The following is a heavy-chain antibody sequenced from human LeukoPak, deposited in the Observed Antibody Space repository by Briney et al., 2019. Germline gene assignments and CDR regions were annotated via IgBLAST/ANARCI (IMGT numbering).Heavy chain of an antibody. V-gene: IGHV3-74*01. CDR1: GFTFSSYW. CDR3: ARGKYFDWLWD. CDR2: INSDGSST. J-gene: IGHJ4*02. D-gene: IGHD3-9*01. Sequence: GGSLRLSCAASGFTFSSYWMHWVRQAPGKGLVWVSRINSDGSSTSYADSVKGRFTISRDNAKNTLYLQMNSLRAEDTAVYYCARGKYFDWLWDWGQGTLVTVSS.